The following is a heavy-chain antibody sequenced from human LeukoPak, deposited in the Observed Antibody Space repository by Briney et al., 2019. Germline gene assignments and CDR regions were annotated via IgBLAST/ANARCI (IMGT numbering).Heavy chain of an antibody. D-gene: IGHD6-13*01. CDR3: TRGGEDASSWYQDFDY. CDR1: GFTFGDYA. Sequence: HPGRSLRLSCTASGFTFGDYAMSWFRQAPGKGLEWVGFIRSKAYGGTTEYAASVKGRFTISRDDSKSIAYLQMNSLKTEDTAVYYCTRGGEDASSWYQDFDYWGQGTLVTVSS. V-gene: IGHV3-49*03. CDR2: IRSKAYGGTT. J-gene: IGHJ4*02.